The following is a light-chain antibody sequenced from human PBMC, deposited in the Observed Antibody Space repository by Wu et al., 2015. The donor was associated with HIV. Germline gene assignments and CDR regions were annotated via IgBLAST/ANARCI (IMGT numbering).Light chain of an antibody. V-gene: IGKV3-20*01. CDR2: DAS. Sequence: ESVLTQSPGTLSLSPGERVTLSCRASQSVSTYLAWYQQKPGQAPRLLIYDASTRATGIPDRFSGSGSGTDFTLTISRLEPEDFAVYFCQQYSTSITFGQGTRLEMK. CDR3: QQYSTSIT. CDR1: QSVSTY. J-gene: IGKJ5*01.